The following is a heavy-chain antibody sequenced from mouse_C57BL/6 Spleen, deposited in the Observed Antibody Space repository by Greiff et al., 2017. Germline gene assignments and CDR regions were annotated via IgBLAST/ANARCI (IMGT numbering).Heavy chain of an antibody. CDR2: IDPNSGGT. V-gene: IGHV1-72*01. CDR1: GYTFTSYW. D-gene: IGHD1-1*01. CDR3: ARGHYGPRGYYAMDY. Sequence: QVQLKQPGAELVKPGASVKLSCKASGYTFTSYWMHWVKQRPGRGLEWIGRIDPNSGGTKYNEKFKSKATLTVDKPSSTAYMQLSSLTSEDSAVYYCARGHYGPRGYYAMDYWGQGTSVTVSS. J-gene: IGHJ4*01.